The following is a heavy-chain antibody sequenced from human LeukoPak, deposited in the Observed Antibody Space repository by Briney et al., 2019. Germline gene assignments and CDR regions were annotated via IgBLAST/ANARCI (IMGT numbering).Heavy chain of an antibody. CDR1: GDSVSSNSAD. CDR2: TYYRSKWYN. CDR3: ARELGFNYMDV. Sequence: SQTLSLTCVISGDSVSSNSADWNWISQSPSRGLEWLGRTYYRSKWYNEYAVSVKSRITINPDTSKNQFSLQLNSVTPEDTAVYYCARELGFNYMDVWGKGATVTVSS. J-gene: IGHJ6*03. D-gene: IGHD7-27*01. V-gene: IGHV6-1*01.